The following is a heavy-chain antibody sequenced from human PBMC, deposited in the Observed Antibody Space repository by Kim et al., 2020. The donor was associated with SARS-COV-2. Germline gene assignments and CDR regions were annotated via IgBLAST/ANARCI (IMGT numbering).Heavy chain of an antibody. V-gene: IGHV3-53*01. CDR2: IYTGGDT. J-gene: IGHJ4*02. CDR3: AGGGWDSGSRRCGFEY. Sequence: GGSLRLSCAASEFAVSSKYMSWVRQAPGKGLEYVSVIYTGGDTYYTDSVKGRFTISRDNSKNTLYLQMHSLRAEDTAVYFCAGGGWDSGSRRCGFEYWGQGTLVTVSS. CDR1: EFAVSSKY. D-gene: IGHD6-25*01.